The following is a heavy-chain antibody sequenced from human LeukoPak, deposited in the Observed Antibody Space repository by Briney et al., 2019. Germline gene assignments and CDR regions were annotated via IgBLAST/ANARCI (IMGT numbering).Heavy chain of an antibody. V-gene: IGHV4-31*03. CDR3: ARSYSYDNWFDP. D-gene: IGHD5-12*01. Sequence: PSQTLSLTCTVSGGSISSGISGGYYWNWIRQHPGKGLEWIGYISYSGTTYCNPSLKSRVTISIDTSKSQFSLKLSSVTAADTAVYYCARSYSYDNWFDPWGQGTLVTVSS. CDR1: GGSISSGISGGYY. J-gene: IGHJ5*02. CDR2: ISYSGTT.